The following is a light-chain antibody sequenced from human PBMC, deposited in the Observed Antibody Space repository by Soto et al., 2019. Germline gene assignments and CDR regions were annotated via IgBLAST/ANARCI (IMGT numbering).Light chain of an antibody. V-gene: IGLV2-14*03. Sequence: HSALTQPASVSDSPGQSITISFTGTSSDVGGSNFVSWYQQHPGKPPKLIIYDVANRPSGVSNRFSGSKSGSTASLIISRLQTEDEADYYCVSYTSSTTYVFGTGTKVTVL. CDR3: VSYTSSTTYV. CDR1: SSDVGGSNF. CDR2: DVA. J-gene: IGLJ1*01.